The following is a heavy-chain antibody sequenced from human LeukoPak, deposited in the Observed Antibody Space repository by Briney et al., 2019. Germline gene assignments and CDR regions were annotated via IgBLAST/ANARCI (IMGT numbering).Heavy chain of an antibody. V-gene: IGHV3-11*01. J-gene: IGHJ4*02. Sequence: PGGSLRLSCVASRFTFSDYYMSCIRQAPGKGLEWVSYISSSVSTIYYADSVKGRFTISRDNAKTSLYLQMNSLRGEDTAVYYCARDAHGVYLSDYWGEGTLVTVS. CDR3: ARDAHGVYLSDY. D-gene: IGHD4-17*01. CDR2: ISSSVSTI. CDR1: RFTFSDYY.